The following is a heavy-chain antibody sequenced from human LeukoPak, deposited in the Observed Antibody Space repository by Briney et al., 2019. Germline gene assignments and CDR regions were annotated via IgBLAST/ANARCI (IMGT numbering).Heavy chain of an antibody. J-gene: IGHJ6*03. CDR2: INTDGSST. D-gene: IGHD3-10*01. CDR1: GFTFSSYW. CDR3: ARRSLLVYYYYMDV. Sequence: GGSLRLSCAASGFTFSSYWMHWVRQAPGKGLVWVSRINTDGSSTSYADSVKGRFTISRDNAKNTLYLQMNSLRAEDTAVYYCARRSLLVYYYYMDVWGKGTTVTVSS. V-gene: IGHV3-74*01.